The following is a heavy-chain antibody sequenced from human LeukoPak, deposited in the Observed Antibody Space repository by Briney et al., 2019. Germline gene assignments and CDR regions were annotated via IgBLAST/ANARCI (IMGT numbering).Heavy chain of an antibody. J-gene: IGHJ6*03. Sequence: GGSLRLSCLASGFSFSNYAMSWVRRAPGKGLEWVSNAGSSSRLYGDSVKGRFSVSRDNSKNTLYLQMNSLRADDTAVYYCAKQRGALRENYYMDVWGKGTTVTVSS. V-gene: IGHV3-23*01. CDR2: AGSSSR. CDR1: GFSFSNYA. CDR3: AKQRGALRENYYMDV.